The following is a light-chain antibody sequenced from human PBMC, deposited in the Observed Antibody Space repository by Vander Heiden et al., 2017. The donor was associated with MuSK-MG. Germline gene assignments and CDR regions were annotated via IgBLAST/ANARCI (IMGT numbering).Light chain of an antibody. CDR2: DVS. CDR1: SSDVGGYNY. Sequence: QSALTQPASVSGSPGQSLTISCTGTSSDVGGYNYVSWYQQHPGKAPKLMIYDVSNRPSGVSNRFSGSKSGNTASLTISGLQTEDEADYYCSSYTSSSTRVFGNGTKVTVL. V-gene: IGLV2-14*03. J-gene: IGLJ1*01. CDR3: SSYTSSSTRV.